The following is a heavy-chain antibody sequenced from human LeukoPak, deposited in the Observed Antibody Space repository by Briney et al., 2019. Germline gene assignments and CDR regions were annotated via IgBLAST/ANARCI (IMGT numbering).Heavy chain of an antibody. CDR2: IYHSGST. Sequence: PSETLSPTCTVSGYSISSGYYWGWIRQPPGKGLEWIGSIYHSGSTYYNPSLKSRITISVDTSKKQFSLKLSSVTAADTAVYYCARVTTVTTSFDYWGQGTLVTVSS. D-gene: IGHD4-11*01. CDR1: GYSISSGYY. V-gene: IGHV4-38-2*02. CDR3: ARVTTVTTSFDY. J-gene: IGHJ4*02.